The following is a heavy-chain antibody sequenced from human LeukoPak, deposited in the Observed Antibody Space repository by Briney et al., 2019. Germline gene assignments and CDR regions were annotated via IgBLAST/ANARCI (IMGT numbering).Heavy chain of an antibody. V-gene: IGHV1-2*02. J-gene: IGHJ3*02. CDR3: ARAGGLEGYCSSTSCYRGAFDI. CDR1: GYTFTGYY. Sequence: ASVKVSCKASGYTFTGYYIHWVRQAPGQGLEWMGWINPNSGGTNYAQKFQGRVTMTRDTSISTAYMELSRLRSDDAAVYYCARAGGLEGYCSSTSCYRGAFDIWGQGTMVTVSS. D-gene: IGHD2-2*01. CDR2: INPNSGGT.